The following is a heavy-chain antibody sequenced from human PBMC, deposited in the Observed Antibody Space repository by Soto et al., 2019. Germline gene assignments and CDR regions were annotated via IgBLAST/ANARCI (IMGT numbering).Heavy chain of an antibody. Sequence: ETLSPTCPFSGCSLTNSSYYWGWIGQSPGKGLEWIGSVYYRGRSYSKSSVKSRVTISVDTSKNQFSLNLNSVTASDTAVYCCVSQRTTVITQDYFDDWGPGAPVTVSS. J-gene: IGHJ4*02. CDR1: GCSLTNSSYY. V-gene: IGHV4-39*01. CDR3: VSQRTTVITQDYFDD. D-gene: IGHD4-4*01. CDR2: VYYRGRS.